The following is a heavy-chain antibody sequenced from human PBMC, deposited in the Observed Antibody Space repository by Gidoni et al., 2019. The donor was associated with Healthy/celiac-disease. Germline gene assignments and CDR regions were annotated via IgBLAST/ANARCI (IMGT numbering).Heavy chain of an antibody. CDR2: IYHSGST. Sequence: QVQLQESGPGLVKPSETLSLTCTVSGYSISSGYYWGWIRQPPGKGLEWIGSIYHSGSTYYNPSLKSRVTISVDTSKNQFSLKLSSVTAADTAVYYCAARHCTNGVCHDYWGQGTLVTVSS. J-gene: IGHJ4*02. D-gene: IGHD2-8*01. CDR3: AARHCTNGVCHDY. V-gene: IGHV4-38-2*02. CDR1: GYSISSGYY.